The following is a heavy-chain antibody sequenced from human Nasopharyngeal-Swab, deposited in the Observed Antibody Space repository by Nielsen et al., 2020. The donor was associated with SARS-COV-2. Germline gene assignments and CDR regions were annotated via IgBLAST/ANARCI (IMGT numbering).Heavy chain of an antibody. Sequence: SETLSLTCTVSGGSISSCSYYWRWIRQPAGKGLEWIGRIYTSGSTNYNPSLKSRVTISVDTSKNQFSLKLSSVTAADTAVYYCAREAYLKPFDYWGQGTLVTVSS. V-gene: IGHV4-61*02. CDR1: GGSISSCSYY. J-gene: IGHJ4*02. CDR2: IYTSGST. D-gene: IGHD2-21*01. CDR3: AREAYLKPFDY.